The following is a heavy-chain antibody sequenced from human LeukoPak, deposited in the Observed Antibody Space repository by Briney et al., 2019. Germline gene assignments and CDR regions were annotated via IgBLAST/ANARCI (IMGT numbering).Heavy chain of an antibody. CDR3: ARGPDLSYGHRGFDY. J-gene: IGHJ4*02. D-gene: IGHD5-18*01. V-gene: IGHV3-11*05. Sequence: GGSLRLSCAASGFTFSENYMSWIRQAPGKGLEWVSYISSSSIYTNYADSVKGRFTISRDNAKKSLYLQMNSLRAEDTAVYYCARGPDLSYGHRGFDYWGQGTLVTASS. CDR1: GFTFSENY. CDR2: ISSSSIYT.